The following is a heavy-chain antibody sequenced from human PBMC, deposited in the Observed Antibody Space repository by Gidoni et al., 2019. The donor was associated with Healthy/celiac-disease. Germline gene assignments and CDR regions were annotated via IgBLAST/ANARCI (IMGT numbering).Heavy chain of an antibody. CDR2: INHSGST. CDR3: ARGDPFYGSGSYYLDY. CDR1: GGSFSGYY. Sequence: QVQLQQWGAGLLKPSETLSLTCAVYGGSFSGYYWSWIRQPPGKGLEWIGEINHSGSTNYNPSLKSRVTISVDTSKNQFSLKLSSVTAADTAVYYCARGDPFYGSGSYYLDYWGQGTLVTVSS. J-gene: IGHJ4*02. V-gene: IGHV4-34*01. D-gene: IGHD3-10*01.